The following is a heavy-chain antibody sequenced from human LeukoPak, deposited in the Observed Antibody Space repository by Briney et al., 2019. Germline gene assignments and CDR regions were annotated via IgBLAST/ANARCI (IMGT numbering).Heavy chain of an antibody. V-gene: IGHV5-51*01. CDR1: EYSFPNYC. J-gene: IGHJ4*02. CDR2: IYPDDSDT. D-gene: IGHD3-10*01. Sequence: GESLKISCKHSEYSFPNYCVGWVRQMPGKGLEWMGIIYPDDSDTRYSPSFQGRVTISADKSISTAYLQWSSLKASDTAMYYCASHLRVAMVRGVMGMGYFDYWGQGTLVTVSS. CDR3: ASHLRVAMVRGVMGMGYFDY.